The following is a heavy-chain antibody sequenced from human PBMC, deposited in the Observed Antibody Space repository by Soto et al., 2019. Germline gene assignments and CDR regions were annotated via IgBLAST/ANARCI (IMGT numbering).Heavy chain of an antibody. CDR2: ISGSSSPI. CDR1: GFTFSSYA. D-gene: IGHD3-9*01. CDR3: ARDKDWAFDY. V-gene: IGHV3-23*01. Sequence: GGSLILSCAASGFTFSSYAMSWVRQAPGKGLEWVSAISGSSSPIYYADSVKGRFTVSRDNSQNSLFLLMNSLRAEDTAVYYCARDKDWAFDYWGQGTLVTVSS. J-gene: IGHJ4*02.